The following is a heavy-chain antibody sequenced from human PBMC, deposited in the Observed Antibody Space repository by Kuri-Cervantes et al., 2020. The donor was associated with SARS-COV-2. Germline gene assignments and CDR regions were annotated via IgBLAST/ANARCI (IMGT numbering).Heavy chain of an antibody. D-gene: IGHD6-19*01. CDR1: NSSMRTYF. Sequence: ESLKISWTVSNSSMRTYFWSWIRQPPGKGLEWIGSIYYSGTTNYNPSLKSRVTISVDTSKNQFSLKLSSVTTADTAVYYCAKSQFSEWLVRVHDAFDIWGQGTMVAVSS. CDR2: IYYSGTT. V-gene: IGHV4-59*12. CDR3: AKSQFSEWLVRVHDAFDI. J-gene: IGHJ3*02.